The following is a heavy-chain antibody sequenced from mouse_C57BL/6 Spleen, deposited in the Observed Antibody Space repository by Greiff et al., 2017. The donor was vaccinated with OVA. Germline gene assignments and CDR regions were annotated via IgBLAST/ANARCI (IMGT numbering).Heavy chain of an antibody. V-gene: IGHV2-2*01. J-gene: IGHJ4*01. Sequence: VQGVESGPGLVQPSQSLSITCTVSGFSLTTYVVHWVRQSPGKGLEWLGVIWSGGSTDYNAAFISRLSISKDNSKSQVFFKMNSLQADDTAIYYCARNFYYEDYAMDYWGQGTSVTVSS. CDR1: GFSLTTYV. CDR3: ARNFYYEDYAMDY. CDR2: IWSGGST. D-gene: IGHD1-1*01.